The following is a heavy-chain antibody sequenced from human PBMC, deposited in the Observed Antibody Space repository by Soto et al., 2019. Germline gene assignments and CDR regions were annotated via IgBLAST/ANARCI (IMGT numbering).Heavy chain of an antibody. D-gene: IGHD2-15*01. J-gene: IGHJ3*02. V-gene: IGHV1-24*01. CDR3: TRENIENSDGLYDAFDI. CDR2: FDPEDGET. Sequence: ASVKVSCKFSGYTLTELSMHWVRQAPGKGLEWMGGFDPEDGETIYAQKFQGRVTMTEDTSTDTAYMELNRLRSDDTAVYYCTRENIENSDGLYDAFDIWGQGTTVTVSS. CDR1: GYTLTELS.